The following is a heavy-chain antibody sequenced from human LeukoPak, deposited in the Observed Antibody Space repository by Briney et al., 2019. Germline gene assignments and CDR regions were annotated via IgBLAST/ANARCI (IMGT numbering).Heavy chain of an antibody. Sequence: QTGGSLRLSCAASGFTFDDYAMHWVRQAPGKGLEWVSGISWNSGSIGYADSVKGRFTISRDNAKNSLYLQMNSLRAEDTALYYCAKDYFDYGDLLLSDAFDIWGQGTMVTVSS. D-gene: IGHD4-17*01. J-gene: IGHJ3*02. CDR2: ISWNSGSI. V-gene: IGHV3-9*01. CDR3: AKDYFDYGDLLLSDAFDI. CDR1: GFTFDDYA.